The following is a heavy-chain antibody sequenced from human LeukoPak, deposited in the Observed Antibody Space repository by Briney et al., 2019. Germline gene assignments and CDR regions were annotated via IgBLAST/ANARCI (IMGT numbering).Heavy chain of an antibody. Sequence: GGSLRLSCAASGFNFSSYAMHWVRQAPGKGLEWVAGILFDGSNRYYADSVKGRCTIYRDKSKNTVYLQMNSLRPEDTAVYYCARSWHASSSAGDFNYWGQGTLVTVSS. D-gene: IGHD6-6*01. CDR3: ARSWHASSSAGDFNY. V-gene: IGHV3-30*01. CDR2: ILFDGSNR. J-gene: IGHJ4*02. CDR1: GFNFSSYA.